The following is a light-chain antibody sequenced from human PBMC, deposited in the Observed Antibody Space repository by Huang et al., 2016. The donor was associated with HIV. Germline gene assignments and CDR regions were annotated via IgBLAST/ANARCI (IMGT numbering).Light chain of an antibody. CDR3: QQYYSSPFT. CDR1: QSILYSSTDKSY. Sequence: DIVMTQSPDSLAVSLGERATINCKSSQSILYSSTDKSYLSWYHQKPGQPPKLLTYWACTRESGVPDRFSGSGSGTDFTLTISSMQAEDVAVYYCQQYYSSPFTFGPGTKVDIK. V-gene: IGKV4-1*01. J-gene: IGKJ3*01. CDR2: WAC.